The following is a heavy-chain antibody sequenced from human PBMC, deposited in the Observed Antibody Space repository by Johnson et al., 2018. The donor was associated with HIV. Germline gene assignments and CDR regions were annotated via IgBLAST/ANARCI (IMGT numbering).Heavy chain of an antibody. CDR1: GFTFSSYA. Sequence: QMLLVESGGGVVQPGRSLRLSCAASGFTFSSYAMHWVRQAPGKGLEWVAVISYDGSNKYYADSVKGRFTISRDNSKNTLYLQMNSLRAEYTAVYYCASCESDSSGRGAFDIWGQGTMVTVSS. CDR2: ISYDGSNK. J-gene: IGHJ3*02. V-gene: IGHV3-30-3*01. CDR3: ASCESDSSGRGAFDI. D-gene: IGHD3-22*01.